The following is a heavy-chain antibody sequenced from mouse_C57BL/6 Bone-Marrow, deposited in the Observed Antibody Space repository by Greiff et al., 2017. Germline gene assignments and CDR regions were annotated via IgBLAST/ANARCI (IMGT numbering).Heavy chain of an antibody. CDR2: IYPGSGNT. V-gene: IGHV1-66*01. Sequence: QVQLQQSGPELVKPGASVKISCKASGYSFTSYYIHWVKQRPGQGLEWIGWIYPGSGNTKYNEKFKGKATLTADTSSSTAYMQLSSLTSEDSAVYYCARESDRGYGTYGGQGTLVTVSA. CDR3: ARESDRGYGTY. J-gene: IGHJ3*01. CDR1: GYSFTSYY. D-gene: IGHD3-1*01.